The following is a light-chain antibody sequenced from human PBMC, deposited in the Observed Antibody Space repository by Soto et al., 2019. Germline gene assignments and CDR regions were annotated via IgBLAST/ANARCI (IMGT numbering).Light chain of an antibody. V-gene: IGKV3-20*01. J-gene: IGKJ5*01. CDR2: GAS. Sequence: EIVLTQSPGTLSLSPGERATLSCRASQSVGSNYLAWYQQKPAQAPRLLIYGASSRATGVPDRFSGSGSGTDLALPISGLEPDDFDVCSCQQYGGGPPTTFGQRTRLEIE. CDR1: QSVGSNY. CDR3: QQYGGGPPTT.